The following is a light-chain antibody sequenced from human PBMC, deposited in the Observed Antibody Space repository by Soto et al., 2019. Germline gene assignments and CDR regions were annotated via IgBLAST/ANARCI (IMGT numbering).Light chain of an antibody. CDR3: QQYISYSTWT. CDR1: QSINNW. J-gene: IGKJ1*01. Sequence: DIQMTQSPSTLSASVGDRVTITCRASQSINNWLAWYQQKPGKDPKLLIHMASTLESGVPSRFSGSGSGTEFPLTISSLQPDDFATYYCQQYISYSTWTFGQGTKVEIK. CDR2: MAS. V-gene: IGKV1-5*03.